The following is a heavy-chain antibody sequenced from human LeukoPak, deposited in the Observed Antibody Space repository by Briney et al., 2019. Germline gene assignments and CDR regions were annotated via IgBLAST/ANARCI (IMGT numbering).Heavy chain of an antibody. J-gene: IGHJ4*02. V-gene: IGHV3-30*18. CDR3: AKLIGYSYGYLDY. CDR1: GFTFSSYG. CDR2: ISYDGSNK. Sequence: GGSLRLSCAASGFTFSSYGMHWVRQAPGKGLEWVAVISYDGSNKYYADSVKGRFTISRDNSKNTLYPQMNSLRAEDTAVYYCAKLIGYSYGYLDYWGQGTLVTVSS. D-gene: IGHD5-18*01.